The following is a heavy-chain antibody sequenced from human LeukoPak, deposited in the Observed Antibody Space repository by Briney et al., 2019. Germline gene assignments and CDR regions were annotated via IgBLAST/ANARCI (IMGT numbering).Heavy chain of an antibody. D-gene: IGHD3-22*01. CDR1: GFTFSSYG. V-gene: IGHV3-33*01. Sequence: PGGSLRLSCAASGFTFSSYGMHWVRKAPGKGLEWVAVIWYDGSNKYYVDSVKGRFTISRDNSKNTLYLQMNSLRAEDTAVYYCARDALPYFYDSSGYFQVDYWGQGTLVTVSS. CDR3: ARDALPYFYDSSGYFQVDY. J-gene: IGHJ4*02. CDR2: IWYDGSNK.